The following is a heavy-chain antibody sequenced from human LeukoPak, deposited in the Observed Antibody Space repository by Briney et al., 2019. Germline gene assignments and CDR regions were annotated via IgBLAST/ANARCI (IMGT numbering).Heavy chain of an antibody. CDR2: ISSSSSYT. J-gene: IGHJ6*04. D-gene: IGHD2-15*01. CDR3: ARDGAWDIVVPPYYYGMDV. CDR1: GFTFSDYY. Sequence: PGGSLRLSCAASGFTFSDYYMSWIRQAPGKGLEWVSYISSSSSYTNYADSAKGRFTISRDNAKNSLYLQMNSLRAEDTAVYYCARDGAWDIVVPPYYYGMDVWGKGTTVTVSS. V-gene: IGHV3-11*06.